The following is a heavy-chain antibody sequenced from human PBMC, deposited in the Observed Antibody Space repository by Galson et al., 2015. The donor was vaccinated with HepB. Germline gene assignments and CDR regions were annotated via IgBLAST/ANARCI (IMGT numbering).Heavy chain of an antibody. V-gene: IGHV4-34*01. CDR1: GGSFSGYY. D-gene: IGHD2-15*01. J-gene: IGHJ6*02. CDR2: INHSGST. CDR3: ARGGGRFYYYYGMDV. Sequence: ETLSLTCAVYGGSFSGYYWSWIRQPPGKGLEWIGEINHSGSTNYNPSLKSRVTISVDTSKNQFSLKLSSVTAADTAVYYCARGGGRFYYYYGMDVWGQGTTVTVSS.